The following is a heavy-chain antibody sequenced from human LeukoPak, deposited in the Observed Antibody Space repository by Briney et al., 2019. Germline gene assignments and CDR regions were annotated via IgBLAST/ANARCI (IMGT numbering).Heavy chain of an antibody. CDR2: IYPGDSDT. D-gene: IGHD3-22*01. CDR1: GYSFTSYW. CDR3: AGPHDQNYYDSSGYYYAKSDAFDI. Sequence: GESLKISCKGSGYSFTSYWIGWVRQMPGKGLEWMGIIYPGDSDTRYSPSFQGQVTISADKSISTAYLQWSSLKASDTAMYYCAGPHDQNYYDSSGYYYAKSDAFDIWGQGTMVTVSS. V-gene: IGHV5-51*01. J-gene: IGHJ3*02.